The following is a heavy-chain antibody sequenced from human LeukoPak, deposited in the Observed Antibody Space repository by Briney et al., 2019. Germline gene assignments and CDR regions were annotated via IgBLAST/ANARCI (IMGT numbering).Heavy chain of an antibody. J-gene: IGHJ4*02. Sequence: PGGSLRLSCAASGFAFSSYGMSWVRQAPGKGLEWVSAITGSGGSTYYADSVKGRFTISRDNSKNTLYLQMNSLRAEDTAVYYCARDWGFVLEQQPPSYWGQGTLVTVSS. CDR3: ARDWGFVLEQQPPSY. CDR2: ITGSGGST. V-gene: IGHV3-23*01. D-gene: IGHD6-13*01. CDR1: GFAFSSYG.